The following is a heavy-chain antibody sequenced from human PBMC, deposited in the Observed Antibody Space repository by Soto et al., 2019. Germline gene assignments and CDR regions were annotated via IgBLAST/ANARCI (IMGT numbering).Heavy chain of an antibody. CDR2: IYYSGST. Sequence: SETLSLTCTVSGGSISSYDWSWIRQPPGKGLEWIGYIYYSGSTNYNPSLKSRVTISVDTSKNQFSLKLSSVTAADTAVYYCARYCSGGSCYHDAFDIWGQGTMVTVSS. D-gene: IGHD2-15*01. CDR3: ARYCSGGSCYHDAFDI. CDR1: GGSISSYD. J-gene: IGHJ3*02. V-gene: IGHV4-59*01.